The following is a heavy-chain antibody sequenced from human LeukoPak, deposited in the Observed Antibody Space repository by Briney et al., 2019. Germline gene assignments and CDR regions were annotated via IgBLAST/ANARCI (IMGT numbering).Heavy chain of an antibody. V-gene: IGHV1-2*02. D-gene: IGHD3-9*01. CDR2: MNPNSGDT. J-gene: IGHJ4*01. Sequence: ASVKVSCKASGYTFTGQYIQWVRQAPGQGPEWMGWMNPNSGDTESAQKFQGRVTMTRDTSITTAYMELRGLRYDDTALYYCARGGLLPGYKVLDFWGHGTLVTVSS. CDR3: ARGGLLPGYKVLDF. CDR1: GYTFTGQY.